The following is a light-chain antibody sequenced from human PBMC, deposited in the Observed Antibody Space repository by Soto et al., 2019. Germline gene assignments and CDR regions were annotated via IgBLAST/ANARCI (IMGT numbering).Light chain of an antibody. V-gene: IGKV3-11*01. CDR2: DAS. Sequence: ETVLTQSPATLSLSPGERATLSRRASESVNNELAWFQHKPGQPPRLLIYDASNRATGIPARFSGSGSGTDFTLTISSLEPEDFAVYYCQQRHNLITFGQGTRLEIK. CDR1: ESVNNE. CDR3: QQRHNLIT. J-gene: IGKJ5*01.